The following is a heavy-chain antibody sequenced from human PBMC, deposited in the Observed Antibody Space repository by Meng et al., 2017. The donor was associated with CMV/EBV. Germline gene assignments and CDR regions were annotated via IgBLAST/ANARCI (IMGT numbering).Heavy chain of an antibody. Sequence: SVKVSCKASGGTFSSYAISWVRQAPGQGLEWMGGIIPIFGTANYAQKFQGRVTITTDESTSTAYMELSSQRSEDTAVYYCASTVPLLRKWELQGGDAFDIWGQGTMVTVSS. CDR2: IIPIFGTA. CDR1: GGTFSSYA. D-gene: IGHD1-26*01. J-gene: IGHJ3*02. CDR3: ASTVPLLRKWELQGGDAFDI. V-gene: IGHV1-69*05.